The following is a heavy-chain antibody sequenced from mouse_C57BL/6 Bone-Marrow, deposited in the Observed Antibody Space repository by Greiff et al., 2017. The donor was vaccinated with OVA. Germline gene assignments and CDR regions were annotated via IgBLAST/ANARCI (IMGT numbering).Heavy chain of an antibody. CDR2: ILPGSGST. J-gene: IGHJ3*01. D-gene: IGHD1-1*01. Sequence: VQLQESGAELMKPGASVKLSCKATGYTFTGYWIEWVKQRPGHGLEWIGEILPGSGSTNYNEKFKGKATFTADTSSNTAYMQLSSLTTEDSAIYDCSRSIYYYGSSYVGPWFAYWGQGTLVTVSA. CDR1: GYTFTGYW. V-gene: IGHV1-9*01. CDR3: SRSIYYYGSSYVGPWFAY.